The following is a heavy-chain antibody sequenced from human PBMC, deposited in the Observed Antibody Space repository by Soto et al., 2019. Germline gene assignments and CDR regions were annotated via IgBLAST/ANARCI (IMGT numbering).Heavy chain of an antibody. D-gene: IGHD5-12*01. CDR2: IYPGDSDT. CDR3: ARPVRTYGGYGVRYFDY. J-gene: IGHJ4*02. V-gene: IGHV5-51*01. CDR1: GYSFTSYW. Sequence: GESLKISCKGSGYSFTSYWIGWVRQMPGKGLEWMGIIYPGDSDTRYSPSFQGQVTISADKSISTAYLQWSSLKASDTAMYYCARPVRTYGGYGVRYFDYWGQGTLVTVSS.